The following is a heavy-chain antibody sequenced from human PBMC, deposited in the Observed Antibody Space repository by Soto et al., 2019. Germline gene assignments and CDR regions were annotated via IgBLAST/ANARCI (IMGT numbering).Heavy chain of an antibody. CDR2: IIPLFGTA. CDR3: ARHGGAHYDSSGYHYALDY. V-gene: IGHV1-69*13. J-gene: IGHJ4*02. D-gene: IGHD3-22*01. CDR1: GGTFSSYA. Sequence: SSVKVACNASGGTFSSYAISWVRQAPGQGLEWMGGIIPLFGTANYAQKFQGRVTITADESTSTAYMELSSLRASDTAMYYCARHGGAHYDSSGYHYALDYWAQGTPVTVSS.